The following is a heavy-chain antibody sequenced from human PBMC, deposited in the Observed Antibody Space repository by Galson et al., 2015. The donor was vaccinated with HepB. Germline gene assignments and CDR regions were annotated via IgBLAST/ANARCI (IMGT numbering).Heavy chain of an antibody. D-gene: IGHD4-23*01. Sequence: ETLSLTCAVSGGSISSHYWSWIRQSPGKGLDWIGYISHSGLTLYNPSFKSRVNMSLDTSKNLFSVRLSSVTAADTAVYYCAREIEYGGIDRWGQGIPVTVSS. V-gene: IGHV4-59*11. CDR1: GGSISSHY. CDR2: ISHSGLT. CDR3: AREIEYGGIDR. J-gene: IGHJ5*02.